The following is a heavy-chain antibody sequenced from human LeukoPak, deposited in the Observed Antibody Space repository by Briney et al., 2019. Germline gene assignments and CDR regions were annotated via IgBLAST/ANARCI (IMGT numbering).Heavy chain of an antibody. CDR1: GFTFSSYS. D-gene: IGHD6-6*01. Sequence: PGGSLRLSCAASGFTFSSYSMNWVRQAPGKGLEWVSYISSSSSTIYYADSVKGRFTISRDNAKNSLYLQMNSLRAGDTAVYFCARGSRKVARPELIVSLSGGADMFDIWGQGTVVTVSS. J-gene: IGHJ3*02. V-gene: IGHV3-48*01. CDR3: ARGSRKVARPELIVSLSGGADMFDI. CDR2: ISSSSSTI.